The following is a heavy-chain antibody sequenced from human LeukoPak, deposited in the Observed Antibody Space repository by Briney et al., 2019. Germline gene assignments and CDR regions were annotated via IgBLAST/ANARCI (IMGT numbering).Heavy chain of an antibody. V-gene: IGHV3-21*01. Sequence: PGGSLRLSCAARGVTLSSYIMYCVRQAPGKGLEWVSFIDSSSRYIYQADSVKGRFTISRDNAKSSVFLQMNSLRAEDTAVYYCARVGGHCTTTSCHPPCYGGQGTLVTVSS. CDR3: ARVGGHCTTTSCHPPCY. J-gene: IGHJ4*02. CDR1: GVTLSSYI. D-gene: IGHD2-2*01. CDR2: IDSSSRYI.